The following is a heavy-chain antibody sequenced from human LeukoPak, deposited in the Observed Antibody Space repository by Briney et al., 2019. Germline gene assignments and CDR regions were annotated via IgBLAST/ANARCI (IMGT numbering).Heavy chain of an antibody. V-gene: IGHV3-43*01. J-gene: IGHJ6*02. Sequence: GGSLRLSCAASGFSFDNNIMHWVRQSPGKGLEWVSLIWSDGSITYYGDSVKGRFTISRDNSAKSLYLQMNSLTIEDTALYFCAKDDTGSMDAWGQGTTVTVSS. D-gene: IGHD1-26*01. CDR3: AKDDTGSMDA. CDR1: GFSFDNNI. CDR2: IWSDGSIT.